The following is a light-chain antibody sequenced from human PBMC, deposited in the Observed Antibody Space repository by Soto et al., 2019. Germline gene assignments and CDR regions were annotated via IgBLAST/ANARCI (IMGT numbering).Light chain of an antibody. CDR2: PAS. CDR3: QQRSNWPPLT. J-gene: IGKJ4*01. V-gene: IGKV3-11*01. Sequence: EIVLTQSPATLSLSPGERATLSCRASQSISNYLAWYQQKPGQAPRLLIYPASNRATGIPARFSGSGSGTDFFLTISSLEPEDFAVYYCQQRSNWPPLTFGGGTKVEIK. CDR1: QSISNY.